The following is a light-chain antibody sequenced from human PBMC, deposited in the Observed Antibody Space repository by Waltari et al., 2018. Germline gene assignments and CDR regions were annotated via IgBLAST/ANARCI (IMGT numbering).Light chain of an antibody. V-gene: IGKV3-20*01. CDR3: QHYVRLPAT. Sequence: EIVLTQSPGTLSLSPGERATLSCRASQSVGRSLAWYQQIPGQAPRLLIYGASSRATGIPDRFSGSVSGTDFSLTISRLEPEDFAVYFCQHYVRLPATFGQGTKVAI. CDR1: QSVGRS. CDR2: GAS. J-gene: IGKJ1*01.